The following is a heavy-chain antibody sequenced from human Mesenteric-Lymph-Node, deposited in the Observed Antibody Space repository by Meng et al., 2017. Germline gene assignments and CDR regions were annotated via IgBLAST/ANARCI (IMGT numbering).Heavy chain of an antibody. Sequence: GESLKISCAASGFTFSSDAMTWVRQAPGKGLEWVTIILGSGAGAYYAESVKGRFTISRDNAKNSLYLQMNSQRAEDTAVYYCARGPYYDSSGYCYWGERTLVTVSS. D-gene: IGHD3-22*01. CDR3: ARGPYYDSSGYCY. V-gene: IGHV3-21*01. CDR2: ILGSGAGA. J-gene: IGHJ4*02. CDR1: GFTFSSDA.